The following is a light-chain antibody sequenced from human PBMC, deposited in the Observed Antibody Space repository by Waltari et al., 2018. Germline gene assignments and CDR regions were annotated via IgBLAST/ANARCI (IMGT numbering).Light chain of an antibody. V-gene: IGLV1-47*01. CDR2: RNN. Sequence: QSVLTQPPSASGTPGQRVTISCSGSSSTIGSNYVYWYQQLPGTAPKLLIYRNNQRPSGVPVRFSGSKSGTSASLAISGLRSEDEADYYCAAWDDSLSGPVFGGGTKLTVL. CDR3: AAWDDSLSGPV. CDR1: SSTIGSNY. J-gene: IGLJ2*01.